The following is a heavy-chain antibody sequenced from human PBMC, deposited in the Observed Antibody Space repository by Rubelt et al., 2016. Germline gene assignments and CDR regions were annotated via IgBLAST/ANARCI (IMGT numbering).Heavy chain of an antibody. Sequence: GASVKISCKASGYSFTTYYMHWVRQAPGQGLEWMVMIDPSGGATNYAQKFPGRITMTRDTSTSTVSLDLSSLRSEDTAVYYYAADRCSSTSCPWYYGMDVWGQGTTVTVSS. J-gene: IGHJ6*02. CDR3: AADRCSSTSCPWYYGMDV. V-gene: IGHV1-46*01. CDR1: GYSFTTYY. D-gene: IGHD2-2*01. CDR2: IDPSGGAT.